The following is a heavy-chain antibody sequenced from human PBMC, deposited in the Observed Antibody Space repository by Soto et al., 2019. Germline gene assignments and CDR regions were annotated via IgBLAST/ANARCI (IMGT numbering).Heavy chain of an antibody. D-gene: IGHD6-13*01. J-gene: IGHJ4*02. CDR3: ARGRKGYSSNWYVD. CDR2: ISHSGGT. Sequence: QVQLQQWGAGLLKPSETLSLSCAFSGGSFSDYYWVLIRQPPGKGLVWIGEISHSGGTNFNPSLKSRVTISIDTSKNHFSLKLSSVTAAATSVYYCARGRKGYSSNWYVDWGQGTLVTVSS. V-gene: IGHV4-34*02. CDR1: GGSFSDYY.